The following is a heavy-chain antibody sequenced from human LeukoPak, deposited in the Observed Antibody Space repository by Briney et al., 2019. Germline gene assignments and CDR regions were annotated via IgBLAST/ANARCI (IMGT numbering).Heavy chain of an antibody. Sequence: SSETLSLTCAVYGGSFSGYYWSWIRQPPGKGLEWIGEINHSGSTDYNPSLKSRVTISVDTSKNQFSLKLSSLTAADTAVYYCARGTRLWYVYYYYYMDVWGKGTTVTVSS. CDR2: INHSGST. V-gene: IGHV4-34*01. CDR1: GGSFSGYY. D-gene: IGHD6-13*01. CDR3: ARGTRLWYVYYYYYMDV. J-gene: IGHJ6*03.